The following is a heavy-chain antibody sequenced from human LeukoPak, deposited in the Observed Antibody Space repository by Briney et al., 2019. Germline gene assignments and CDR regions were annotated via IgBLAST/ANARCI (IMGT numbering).Heavy chain of an antibody. J-gene: IGHJ3*02. V-gene: IGHV4-39*07. CDR3: AREGRGWYGRDAFDI. CDR2: IYYSGST. CDR1: GGSISSSSYY. D-gene: IGHD6-19*01. Sequence: SETLSLTCTVSGGSISSSSYYWGWIRQPPGKGLEWIGSIYYSGSTYYNPSLKSRVTISVDTSKNQFSLQLNSVTPEDTAVYYCAREGRGWYGRDAFDIWGQGTIVTVSS.